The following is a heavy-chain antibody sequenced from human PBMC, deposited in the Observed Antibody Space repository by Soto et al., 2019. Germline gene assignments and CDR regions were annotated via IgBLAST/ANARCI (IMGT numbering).Heavy chain of an antibody. Sequence: QVQLMQSGAEVKKPGSSVKVSCKASGGTFSTSAISWVRQAPGEGLEWVGGIMPVFATPDYAQKFQGRVTISADDSTTTAYLELTSLTTDDTAVYYCAGDKDRQQLGGNYYYILDVWGQGTAITVSS. D-gene: IGHD3-3*02. J-gene: IGHJ6*02. CDR1: GGTFSTSA. V-gene: IGHV1-69*12. CDR3: AGDKDRQQLGGNYYYILDV. CDR2: IMPVFATP.